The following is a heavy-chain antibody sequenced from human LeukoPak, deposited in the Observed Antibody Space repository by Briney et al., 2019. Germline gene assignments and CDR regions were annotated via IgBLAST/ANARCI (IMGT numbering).Heavy chain of an antibody. Sequence: PSETLSLTCTVSGGSISSGTYYWGWIRQPPGKGLEWIGSIYYSGSTYYNPSFKSRVTISVDTSKNQFSLKLSSVTAADTAVYYCASTHDGSFYSPRSIWSSLATWGQGTLVTVSS. J-gene: IGHJ4*02. CDR1: GGSISSGTYY. CDR2: IYYSGST. CDR3: ASTHDGSFYSPRSIWSSLAT. V-gene: IGHV4-39*01. D-gene: IGHD3-22*01.